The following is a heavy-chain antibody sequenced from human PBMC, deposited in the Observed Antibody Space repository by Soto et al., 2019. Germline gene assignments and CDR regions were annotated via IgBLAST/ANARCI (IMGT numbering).Heavy chain of an antibody. V-gene: IGHV3-21*01. CDR2: ISSSSSYI. Sequence: EVQLVESGGGLVKPGGSLRLSCAASGFTFSSYSMNWVRQAPGKGLEWVSSISSSSSYIYYADSVKGRFTISRDNAKNSLYLQMNSLRAEDTAVYYCARDFVSIRYCRSSTCQWDYVMDVWGQETTVTVS. CDR3: ARDFVSIRYCRSSTCQWDYVMDV. J-gene: IGHJ6*02. D-gene: IGHD2-2*01. CDR1: GFTFSSYS.